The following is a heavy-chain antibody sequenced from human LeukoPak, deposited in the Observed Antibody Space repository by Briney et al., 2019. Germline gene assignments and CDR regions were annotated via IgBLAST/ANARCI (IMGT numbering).Heavy chain of an antibody. CDR3: ARGRINTPARSGRWFDP. V-gene: IGHV4-4*02. D-gene: IGHD2-2*01. J-gene: IGHJ5*02. CDR2: IYHSGST. CDR1: GGSISSSNW. Sequence: SGTLSLTCAVSGGSISSSNWWSWVRQPPGKGLEWIGEIYHSGSTNYNPSLKSRVTISVDTSKNQFSLKLSSVTAADTAVYYCARGRINTPARSGRWFDPWGQGTLVTVSS.